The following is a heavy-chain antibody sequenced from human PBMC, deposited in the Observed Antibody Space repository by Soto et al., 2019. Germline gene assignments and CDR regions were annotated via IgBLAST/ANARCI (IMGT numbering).Heavy chain of an antibody. CDR1: GYTFTNYA. D-gene: IGHD6-19*01. Sequence: ASVKVSCKASGYTFTNYAMHLVRQAPGQRLECMGWINAGNGDTKYSQNFQGRVTMTTDTSTSTAYMELRSLRSDDTAVYYCARRQWLVRPFDYWGQGTLVTVSS. CDR2: INAGNGDT. V-gene: IGHV1-3*01. CDR3: ARRQWLVRPFDY. J-gene: IGHJ4*02.